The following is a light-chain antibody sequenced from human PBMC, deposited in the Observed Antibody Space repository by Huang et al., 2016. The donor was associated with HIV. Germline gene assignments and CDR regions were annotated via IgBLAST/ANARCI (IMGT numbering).Light chain of an antibody. V-gene: IGKV1-8*01. CDR3: QQYDIYPLT. Sequence: IRMTQSPSSLSASTGDRVTITCRANQDINNFLAWYQQKPGSVPQLLIYAASTLQSGVPSRFSGNGSGTDFTLTIGCLHSEDVATYYCQQYDIYPLTFGPGTRVDIK. CDR2: AAS. CDR1: QDINNF. J-gene: IGKJ3*01.